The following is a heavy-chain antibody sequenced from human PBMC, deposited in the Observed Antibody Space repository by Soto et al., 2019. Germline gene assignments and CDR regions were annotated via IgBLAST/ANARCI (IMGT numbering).Heavy chain of an antibody. CDR1: GGSFSGYY. D-gene: IGHD1-26*01. J-gene: IGHJ1*01. Sequence: PSETLSLTCAVYGGSFSGYYRSWIRQPPGKGLEWIGEINHSGSTNYNPSLKSRVTISVDTSKNQFSLKLSSVTAADTAVYYCARAGSGSYYAYFQHWGQGTLVTVSS. CDR3: ARAGSGSYYAYFQH. V-gene: IGHV4-34*01. CDR2: INHSGST.